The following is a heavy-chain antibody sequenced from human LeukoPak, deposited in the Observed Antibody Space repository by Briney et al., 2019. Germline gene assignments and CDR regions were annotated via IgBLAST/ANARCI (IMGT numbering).Heavy chain of an antibody. Sequence: SETPSLTCTVSGGSVSSGNYYWSWIRQPPGKGLEWIGYIYYSGSTNYNPSLKSRVTMSVDTSKNQFSLKLTSVTAADTAVYYCARRSGYSPNWFDPWGQGTLVTVSS. D-gene: IGHD3-3*01. J-gene: IGHJ5*02. CDR3: ARRSGYSPNWFDP. CDR1: GGSVSSGNYY. V-gene: IGHV4-61*01. CDR2: IYYSGST.